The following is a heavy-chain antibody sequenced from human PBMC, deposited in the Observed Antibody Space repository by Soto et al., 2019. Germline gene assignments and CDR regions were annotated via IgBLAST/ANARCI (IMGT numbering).Heavy chain of an antibody. CDR3: ARQGSWPYYYYGLDV. CDR2: ISTYNGDT. D-gene: IGHD1-26*01. V-gene: IGHV1-18*01. J-gene: IGHJ6*02. CDR1: GYTFTTSG. Sequence: GASVKVSCKASGYTFTTSGISWVRQALGQGLEWMGWISTYNGDTNSAQKFQGRVTMTADTSTGTVYMELMSLKSDDTAVYYCARQGSWPYYYYGLDVWGQGPTVTVSS.